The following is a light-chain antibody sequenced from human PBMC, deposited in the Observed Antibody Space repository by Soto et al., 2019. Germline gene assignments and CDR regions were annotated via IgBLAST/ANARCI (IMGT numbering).Light chain of an antibody. J-gene: IGKJ5*01. CDR1: QGISSA. CDR2: DDS. CDR3: QQFISYPMT. V-gene: IGKV1-13*02. Sequence: AIQLTQSPSSLSASVGDRVTITCRASQGISSALAWYQQKPGKAPKFLIYDDSSLESGVPSRFSGSGSGTDFPLTISSLEPEDFATYYCQQFISYPMTFGQGTRLEIK.